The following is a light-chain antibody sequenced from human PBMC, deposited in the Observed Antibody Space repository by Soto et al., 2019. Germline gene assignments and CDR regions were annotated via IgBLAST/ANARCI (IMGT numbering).Light chain of an antibody. Sequence: DIQMTQSPSSLSASVGDRVTITCRASHNINNYLNWFQQKPGKAPNLLIYGASSLESGVPSRFSGSGSGTDFTLTISNLQPADFATYYCQQSHSREPSTFGPGTKVAVK. V-gene: IGKV1-39*01. CDR2: GAS. J-gene: IGKJ3*01. CDR3: QQSHSREPST. CDR1: HNINNY.